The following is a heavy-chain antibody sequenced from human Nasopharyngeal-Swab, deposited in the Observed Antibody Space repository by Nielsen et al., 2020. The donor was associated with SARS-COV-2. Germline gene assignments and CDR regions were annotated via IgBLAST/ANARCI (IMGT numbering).Heavy chain of an antibody. CDR1: GFTFSDYY. CDR2: IFYSGST. V-gene: IGHV4-59*01. CDR3: ARRGNSYGGNWFDS. Sequence: ESLKISCAGSGFTFSDYYMTWIRQAPGKGLEWIGHIFYSGSTTYNPSLRSRVTISVDTSKNQFSLRLSSVTAADTAVYFCARRGNSYGGNWFDSWGLGSLVVVSS. D-gene: IGHD2/OR15-2a*01. J-gene: IGHJ5*01.